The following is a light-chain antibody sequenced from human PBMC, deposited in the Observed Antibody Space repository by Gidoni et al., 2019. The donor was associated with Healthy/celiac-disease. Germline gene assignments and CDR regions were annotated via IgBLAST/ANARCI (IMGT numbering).Light chain of an antibody. J-gene: IGLJ2*01. V-gene: IGLV1-51*01. Sequence: QSVLTQPPSVSAAPGQKVTISCSGSSSNIGNNYVSWYQQLPGTAPKLLIYDNNKRPSGIPDRFSGSKSGTSATLGITGLQTGDEADYYCGTWDSSLSAYVVLGGGTKLTVL. CDR2: DNN. CDR1: SSNIGNNY. CDR3: GTWDSSLSAYVV.